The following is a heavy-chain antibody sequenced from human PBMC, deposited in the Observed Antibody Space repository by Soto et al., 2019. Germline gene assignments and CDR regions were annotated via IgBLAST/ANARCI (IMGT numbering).Heavy chain of an antibody. D-gene: IGHD1-20*01. CDR2: IYWDDDN. CDR1: GFSLRTTGVG. J-gene: IGHJ4*02. Sequence: QITLKESGPTLVKPTETLTLTCTFSGFSLRTTGVGVGWIRQPPGRALESLALIYWDDDNRYSPFLKSRLTIPKETSKNQVVLTMTNMDPVDTATYYCAHRRGGYNWNDAHFDYWGQGTLVPVSS. V-gene: IGHV2-5*02. CDR3: AHRRGGYNWNDAHFDY.